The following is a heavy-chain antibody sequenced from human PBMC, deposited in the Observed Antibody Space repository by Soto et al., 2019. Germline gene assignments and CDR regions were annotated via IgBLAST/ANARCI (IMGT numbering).Heavy chain of an antibody. J-gene: IGHJ4*02. D-gene: IGHD4-17*01. CDR1: GGTFSTDV. CDR2: IIPIFGTT. V-gene: IGHV1-69*01. CDR3: ASARFPYTMTTLCDS. Sequence: QVQLVQSGAEVKKPGSSVNVSCKASGGTFSTDVISWVRQAPGHGCEWMGGIIPIFGTTNYAQKYQGRVTITADESTTTAYVELSSLCSEDAAVYYCASARFPYTMTTLCDSWGQGTLVTVSS.